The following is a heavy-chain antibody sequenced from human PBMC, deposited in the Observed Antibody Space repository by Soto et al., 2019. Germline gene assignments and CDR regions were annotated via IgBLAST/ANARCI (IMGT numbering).Heavy chain of an antibody. V-gene: IGHV5-51*01. D-gene: IGHD2-8*02. CDR1: GYTFANYW. CDR2: IYPSDSRT. CDR3: ARGFTGSAGRFDP. J-gene: IGHJ5*02. Sequence: GESLKISCESSGYTFANYWIGWVRQVPGKGLEWVAIIYPSDSRTIYSPSFQGQVTISADKSISTAYLQWTSLKASDTAIYYCARGFTGSAGRFDPWGQGTVVTVSS.